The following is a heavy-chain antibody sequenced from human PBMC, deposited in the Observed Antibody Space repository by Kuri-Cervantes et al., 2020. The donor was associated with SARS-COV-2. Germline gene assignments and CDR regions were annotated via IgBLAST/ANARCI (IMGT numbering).Heavy chain of an antibody. CDR2: INPSGGST. D-gene: IGHD3-10*01. J-gene: IGHJ5*02. V-gene: IGHV1-46*01. Sequence: ASVKVSCKASGCTFTSYYMHWVRQAPGQGLEWMGIINPSGGSTSYAQKFQGRVTMTRDTSTSTVYMELSSLRSEDTAVYYCARARGFGTETSWFDPWGQGTRGTESS. CDR3: ARARGFGTETSWFDP. CDR1: GCTFTSYY.